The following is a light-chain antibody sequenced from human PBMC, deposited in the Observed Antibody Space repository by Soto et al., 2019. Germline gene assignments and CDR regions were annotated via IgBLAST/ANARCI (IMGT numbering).Light chain of an antibody. CDR2: DAS. J-gene: IGKJ4*01. CDR1: HDVTRR. V-gene: IGKV3-15*01. CDR3: QHYTNWPLT. Sequence: EIVMTQSPVTLSLSPGDTTTVSCRASHDVTRRLARYQVKHGQAPRLLIYDASTRATGLPARFSGTGSGTEFTLTISSLLSEDFAVYYCQHYTNWPLTFGGGTKVEI.